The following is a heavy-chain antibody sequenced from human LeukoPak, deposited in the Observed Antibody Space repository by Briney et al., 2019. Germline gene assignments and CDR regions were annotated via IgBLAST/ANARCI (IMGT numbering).Heavy chain of an antibody. CDR2: MNPNSGNT. CDR3: ARGGLRVRGVIMGQDY. D-gene: IGHD3-10*01. CDR1: GYTFTSYD. V-gene: IGHV1-8*01. J-gene: IGHJ4*02. Sequence: ASVKVSCKASGYTFTSYDINWVRQATGQGLEWMGWMNPNSGNTGYAQKFQGRVTMTRNTSISTAYMELSSLRSEDTAVYYCARGGLRVRGVIMGQDYWGQGTLVTVSS.